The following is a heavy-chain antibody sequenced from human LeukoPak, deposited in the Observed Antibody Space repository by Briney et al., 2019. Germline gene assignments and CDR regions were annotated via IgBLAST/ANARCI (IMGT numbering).Heavy chain of an antibody. CDR3: AKGRSYCSGGSCYPFDY. Sequence: GGSLRLSCAASGFTFSDYYMSWIRQAPGKGLEWVSAISGSGGSTYYADSVKGRFTISRDNSKNTLYLQMNSLRAEDTAVYYCAKGRSYCSGGSCYPFDYWGQGTLVTVSS. D-gene: IGHD2-15*01. V-gene: IGHV3-23*01. CDR2: ISGSGGST. CDR1: GFTFSDYY. J-gene: IGHJ4*02.